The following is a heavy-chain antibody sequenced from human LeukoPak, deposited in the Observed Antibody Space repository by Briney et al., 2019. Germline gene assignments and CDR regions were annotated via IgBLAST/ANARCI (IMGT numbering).Heavy chain of an antibody. CDR3: ARINYDSSGYRSDY. CDR1: GGSISSYY. V-gene: IGHV4-59*01. Sequence: SETLSLTCTVSGGSISSYYWSWIRQPPGKGLVWIGYIYYSGSTNYNPSLKSRVTISVDTSKNQFSLKLSSVTAADTAVYYCARINYDSSGYRSDYWGQGTLVTVSS. CDR2: IYYSGST. J-gene: IGHJ4*02. D-gene: IGHD3-22*01.